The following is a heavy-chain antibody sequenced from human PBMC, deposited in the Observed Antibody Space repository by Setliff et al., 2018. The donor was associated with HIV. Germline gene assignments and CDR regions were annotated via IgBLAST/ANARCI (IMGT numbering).Heavy chain of an antibody. CDR3: ARVRLSFDNVRCFDL. CDR1: GGSFNGYY. V-gene: IGHV4-34*01. D-gene: IGHD1-20*01. J-gene: IGHJ5*02. Sequence: PSETLSLTCAVYGGSFNGYYRSWIRQPPGKGLEWIAEINQERTTFYNPSLKSRVIMSLDTSRNEVSLRLNSVTAADTATYFCARVRLSFDNVRCFDLWGQGTLVTVSS. CDR2: INQERTT.